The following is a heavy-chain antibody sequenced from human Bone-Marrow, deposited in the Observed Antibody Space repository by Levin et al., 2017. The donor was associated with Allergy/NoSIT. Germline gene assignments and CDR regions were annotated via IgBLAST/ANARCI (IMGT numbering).Heavy chain of an antibody. CDR2: MNPRSGNA. CDR1: GYTFSNYD. CDR3: GKERISRPVIVDAFDV. Sequence: ASVKVSCKSSGYTFSNYDINWVRLASGRGLEWMGWMNPRSGNAGYAQKFQGRVAMTRDTSIDTAYMELSSLPSDDTAIYYCGKERISRPVIVDAFDVWGQGTVVTVSS. D-gene: IGHD2-21*01. J-gene: IGHJ3*01. V-gene: IGHV1-8*01.